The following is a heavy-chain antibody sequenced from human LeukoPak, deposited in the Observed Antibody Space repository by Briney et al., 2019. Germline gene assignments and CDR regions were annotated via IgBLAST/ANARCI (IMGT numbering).Heavy chain of an antibody. V-gene: IGHV3-66*01. CDR2: IYSGGTT. CDR3: ASKLTTGY. CDR1: GLTVSSNY. D-gene: IGHD4-17*01. J-gene: IGHJ4*02. Sequence: GGSLRLSCVVSGLTVSSNYMSWVRQAPGKGLEGVSVIYSGGTTNYADSVKGRFIVYRDNSKNILYLQMNSLRAEDTAVYYCASKLTTGYWGQGTLVTVSS.